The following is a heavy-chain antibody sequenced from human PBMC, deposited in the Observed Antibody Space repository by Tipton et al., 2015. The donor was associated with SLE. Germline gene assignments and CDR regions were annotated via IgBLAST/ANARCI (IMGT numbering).Heavy chain of an antibody. Sequence: SLRLSCAASGFNFSSHVMYWVRQAPGKGLESVALIWADGGYKDYADSVKGRFTISRDNSKNTVYLQMNSLRPEDTAVYYCAKVESSVWHDFDHWGQGSLVTGS. D-gene: IGHD1-26*01. CDR2: IWADGGYK. CDR3: AKVESSVWHDFDH. CDR1: GFNFSSHV. V-gene: IGHV3-30*02. J-gene: IGHJ4*02.